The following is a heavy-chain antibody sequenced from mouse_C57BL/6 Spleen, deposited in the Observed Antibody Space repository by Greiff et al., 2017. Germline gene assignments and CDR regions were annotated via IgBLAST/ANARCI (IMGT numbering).Heavy chain of an antibody. J-gene: IGHJ3*01. CDR3: ASEDYYDYDVGFAY. CDR1: GYTFTSYR. Sequence: QVQLQQPGPELVKPGASVKLSCKASGYTFTSYRMHWVKQRPGQGLEWIGNINPTNGGTNSNEKFKSKATLTVDKSSSTAYMQLSSLTSEDSAVYYCASEDYYDYDVGFAYWGQGTLVTVSA. V-gene: IGHV1-53*01. CDR2: INPTNGGT. D-gene: IGHD2-4*01.